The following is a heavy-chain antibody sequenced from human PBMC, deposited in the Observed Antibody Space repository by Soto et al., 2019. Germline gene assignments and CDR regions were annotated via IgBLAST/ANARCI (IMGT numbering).Heavy chain of an antibody. CDR3: ARHPPYGPLDY. V-gene: IGHV4-34*01. CDR1: GGSFSGYY. CDR2: INHSGST. D-gene: IGHD4-17*01. J-gene: IGHJ4*02. Sequence: PSETLSLTCAVYGGSFSGYYWSWIRQPPGKGLEWIGEINHSGSTNYNPSLKSRVTISGDTSKNQFSLKLRSVTAADTAVYYCARHPPYGPLDYRGQGTLVTVSS.